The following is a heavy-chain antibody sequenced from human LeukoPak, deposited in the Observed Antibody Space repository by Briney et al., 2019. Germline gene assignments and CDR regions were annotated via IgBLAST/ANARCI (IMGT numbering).Heavy chain of an antibody. CDR1: GFTFSSYW. D-gene: IGHD3-22*01. J-gene: IGHJ3*02. CDR3: ARGLITMIVVVAGDAFDI. V-gene: IGHV3-7*01. CDR2: IKQDGSEK. Sequence: PGGSLRLSCAASGFTFSSYWMSWVRQAPGKGLEWVANIKQDGSEKYYVDSVKGRFTVSRDNAKNSLYLQINSLRAEDTAVYYCARGLITMIVVVAGDAFDIWGQETMVTVSS.